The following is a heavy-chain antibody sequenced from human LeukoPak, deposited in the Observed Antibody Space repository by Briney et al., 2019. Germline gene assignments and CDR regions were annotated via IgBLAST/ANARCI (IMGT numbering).Heavy chain of an antibody. D-gene: IGHD3-16*02. V-gene: IGHV4-59*12. CDR1: GGSISSYY. CDR3: AGRMGVWGSYRFYYYYYMDV. CDR2: IYYSGST. Sequence: SETLSLTCTVSGGSISSYYWSWIRQPPGKGLEWIGYIYYSGSTNYNPPLKSRVTISVDTSKNQFSLKLRSVTAADTAVYYCAGRMGVWGSYRFYYYYYMDVWGKGTTVTISS. J-gene: IGHJ6*03.